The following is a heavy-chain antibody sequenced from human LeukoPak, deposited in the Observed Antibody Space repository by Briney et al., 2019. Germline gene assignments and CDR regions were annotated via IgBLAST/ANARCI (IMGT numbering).Heavy chain of an antibody. CDR1: GFTFDDYA. V-gene: IGHV3-9*01. J-gene: IGHJ6*02. CDR3: ARGHYGMDV. CDR2: ISWNSGSI. Sequence: SLRLSCAASGFTFDDYAMHWVRQAPGKGLEWVSGISWNSGSIGYADSVKGRFTISRDNAKNSLYLQMNSLRAEDTAVYYCARGHYGMDVWGQGTTVTVSS.